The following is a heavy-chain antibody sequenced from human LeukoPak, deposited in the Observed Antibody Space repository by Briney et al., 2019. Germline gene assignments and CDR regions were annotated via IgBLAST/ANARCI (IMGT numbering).Heavy chain of an antibody. CDR1: GFTFSSYW. Sequence: GSLRLSCAASGFTFSSYWMNWVRQPPGKGLEWIGEINHSGSTNYNPSLKSRVTISVDTSKNQFSLKLSSVTAADTAVYYCASHRWWAPFDIWGQGTMVTVSS. D-gene: IGHD2-15*01. CDR2: INHSGST. V-gene: IGHV4-34*01. CDR3: ASHRWWAPFDI. J-gene: IGHJ3*02.